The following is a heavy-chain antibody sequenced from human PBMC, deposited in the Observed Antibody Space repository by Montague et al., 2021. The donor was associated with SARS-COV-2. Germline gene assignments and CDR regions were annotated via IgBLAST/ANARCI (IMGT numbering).Heavy chain of an antibody. CDR3: ASPTYYYDSSGSDAFDI. CDR2: IYYSGSA. V-gene: IGHV4-39*01. CDR1: GGSISSSRYY. Sequence: SETLSLTCTVSGGSISSSRYYWGLIRQPPGKGLEWIGSIYYSGSAYYNPSLKSRVTISVDTSKNQSSLKLCSVTAADTAVYYCASPTYYYDSSGSDAFDIWGRGTMVTVSS. J-gene: IGHJ3*02. D-gene: IGHD3-22*01.